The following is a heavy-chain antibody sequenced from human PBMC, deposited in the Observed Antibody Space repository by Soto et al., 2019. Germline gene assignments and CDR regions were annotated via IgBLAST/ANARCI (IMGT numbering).Heavy chain of an antibody. Sequence: QVELQESGPRLVKSSGTLSLTCEVSSGSISTGNWWSWVRQPPGKGLEWIGEIYYTGATNYNPSLKRRVTMTIDKSKDQFSLLLTSATAADTAVYYCARVFSSGSGWMYYFDFWGQGILVSVSS. CDR3: ARVFSSGSGWMYYFDF. D-gene: IGHD6-25*01. V-gene: IGHV4-4*02. J-gene: IGHJ4*02. CDR2: IYYTGAT. CDR1: SGSISTGNW.